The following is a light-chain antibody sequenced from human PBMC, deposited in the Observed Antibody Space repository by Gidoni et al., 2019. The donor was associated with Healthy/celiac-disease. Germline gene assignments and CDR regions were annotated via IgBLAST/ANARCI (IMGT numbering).Light chain of an antibody. Sequence: EIVLTQSPGTLSLSPGERDTLSCRASQSVSRSYLAWYHQKPGQAPRLLIYGASSRATGIPDRFSGSGSGTDFTLTISRLEPEDFSVYYCQQYGSSPRYTFGQGTKLEIK. CDR3: QQYGSSPRYT. V-gene: IGKV3-20*01. CDR2: GAS. J-gene: IGKJ2*01. CDR1: QSVSRSY.